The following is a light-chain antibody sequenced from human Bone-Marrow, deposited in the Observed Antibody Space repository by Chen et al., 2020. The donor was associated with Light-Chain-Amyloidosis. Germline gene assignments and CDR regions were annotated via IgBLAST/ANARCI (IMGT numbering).Light chain of an antibody. CDR3: AAWDDSLNGPWV. CDR1: SSNIGSNT. J-gene: IGLJ3*02. V-gene: IGLV1-44*01. Sequence: QSVLTQPPSASGTPGPRVTISCSGSSSNIGSNTVNWYQQLPGTAPKLLIYDNNQRPSGVPDRFSGSKSGTSASLAISGLQSEDEADYYCAAWDDSLNGPWVFGGGTKLTV. CDR2: DNN.